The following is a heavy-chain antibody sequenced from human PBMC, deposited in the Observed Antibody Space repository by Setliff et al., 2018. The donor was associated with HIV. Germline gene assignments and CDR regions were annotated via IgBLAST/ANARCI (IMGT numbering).Heavy chain of an antibody. J-gene: IGHJ4*02. D-gene: IGHD3-10*01. V-gene: IGHV4-4*09. CDR1: GGSINSYY. CDR2: IYTSGRT. CDR3: ARGSAYYYGSGIDY. Sequence: SETLSLTCSVSGGSINSYYWNWIRQPPGKGLEWIGHIYTSGRTNYNPSLKSRVTISVDTSKNQFSLKLSSVTAADTAVYYCARGSAYYYGSGIDYWGQGTLVTVSS.